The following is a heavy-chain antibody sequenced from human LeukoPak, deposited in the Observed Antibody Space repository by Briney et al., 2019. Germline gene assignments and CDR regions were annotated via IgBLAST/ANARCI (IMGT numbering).Heavy chain of an antibody. CDR3: ARAYKDRSLAGKKEFFQH. CDR2: ISWNSGKI. J-gene: IGHJ1*01. D-gene: IGHD6-19*01. V-gene: IGHV3-9*01. CDR1: GFTFDDYG. Sequence: GRSLRLSCAASGFTFDDYGMHWVRQAPGKGLEWVSGISWNSGKIGYADSVKGRFTISRDNAKNSLYLQMNSLRAEDTALYYCARAYKDRSLAGKKEFFQHWGQGTLVTVSS.